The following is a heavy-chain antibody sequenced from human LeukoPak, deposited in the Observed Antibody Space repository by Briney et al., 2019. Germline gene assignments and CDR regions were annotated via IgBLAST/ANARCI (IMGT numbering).Heavy chain of an antibody. CDR1: GYTFTSYD. CDR2: MNPNSGNT. V-gene: IGHV1-8*01. J-gene: IGHJ4*02. CDR3: ARGGSGIMITFGGVDY. Sequence: GASVKVSCKASGYTFTSYDINWVRQATGQGLEWMGWMNPNSGNTGYAQKFQSRVTMTRNTSTSTAYMELSSLRSEDTAVYYCARGGSGIMITFGGVDYWGQGTLVTVSS. D-gene: IGHD3-16*01.